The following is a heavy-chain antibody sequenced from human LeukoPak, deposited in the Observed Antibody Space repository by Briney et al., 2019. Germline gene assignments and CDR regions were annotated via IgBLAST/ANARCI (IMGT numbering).Heavy chain of an antibody. CDR2: IYSGGSN. V-gene: IGHV3-66*01. Sequence: GGSVRLSSAASGFTVSSIYMTWVRQAPGKGLECVSVIYSGGSNYYADSVKGRFTISRDNSKNTLYLQMNTLRAEDTAVYYCARGPGGYYSAWGQGTLVTVS. J-gene: IGHJ1*01. CDR1: GFTVSSIY. CDR3: ARGPGGYYSA. D-gene: IGHD3-22*01.